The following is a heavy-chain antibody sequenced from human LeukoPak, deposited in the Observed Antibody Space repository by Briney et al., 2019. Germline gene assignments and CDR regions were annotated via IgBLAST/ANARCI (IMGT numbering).Heavy chain of an antibody. CDR2: VNHTGST. J-gene: IGHJ6*03. D-gene: IGHD2-2*02. Sequence: SETLSLTCAVYGGSFSGYFWNWIRQSPGKGLEWIGEVNHTGSTNYNPSLKSRVVISVDTSKNQFSLQLTSMTAADTAVYYSAGRYLYYYYYYMDIWGKGTTVAVSS. CDR3: AGRYLYYYYYYMDI. V-gene: IGHV4-34*01. CDR1: GGSFSGYF.